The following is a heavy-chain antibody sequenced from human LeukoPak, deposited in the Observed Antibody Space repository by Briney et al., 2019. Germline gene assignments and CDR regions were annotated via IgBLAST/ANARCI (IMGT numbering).Heavy chain of an antibody. CDR1: GDSIRSEDYY. J-gene: IGHJ3*01. CDR2: MYHTGSS. D-gene: IGHD1-26*01. V-gene: IGHV4-61*08. CDR3: AADQGGSSHRHAFEA. Sequence: SETLSLTCTVSGDSIRSEDYYWSWVRQSPGKALEWIGYMYHTGSSIYNPSLKSRVSISLDTSKNEFSLRLTFVTAADTAIYYCAADQGGSSHRHAFEAGGQGTMVTVSS.